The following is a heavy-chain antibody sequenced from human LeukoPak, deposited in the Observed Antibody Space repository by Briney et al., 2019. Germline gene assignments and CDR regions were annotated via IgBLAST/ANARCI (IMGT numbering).Heavy chain of an antibody. V-gene: IGHV4-59*01. Sequence: SETLSLTCTVSGGSISSYYWRWLPQPPGKGVEWIGYIYYSGSTSYNPSLKNRVTISVDTSKNQFSLKLSSVTAADTAVYYCTRRAISGSYFDYWGEGTLVTVSS. CDR3: TRRAISGSYFDY. D-gene: IGHD1-26*01. CDR1: GGSISSYY. J-gene: IGHJ4*02. CDR2: IYYSGST.